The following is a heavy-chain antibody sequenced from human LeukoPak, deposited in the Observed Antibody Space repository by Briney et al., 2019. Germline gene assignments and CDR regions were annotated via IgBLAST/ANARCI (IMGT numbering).Heavy chain of an antibody. D-gene: IGHD2-2*02. V-gene: IGHV4-59*03. CDR2: VYNSGST. CDR3: AKSYTERRYAFYI. Sequence: SETLSLTCTVSGGSISSYSWSWIRQPPGKGLEWIGYVYNSGSTNYNPSLKSRVTISVDTSKNQFSLKLSSVTAADTAVYYCAKSYTERRYAFYIWGQGTMVTGSS. J-gene: IGHJ3*02. CDR1: GGSISSYS.